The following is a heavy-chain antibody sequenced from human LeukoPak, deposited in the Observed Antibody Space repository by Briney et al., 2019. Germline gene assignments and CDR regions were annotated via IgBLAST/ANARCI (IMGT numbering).Heavy chain of an antibody. Sequence: ASVKVSCKASGYTFTGYYMHWVRQAPGQGLEWMGWINPNSGGTVYTQKFQDRVTMTRDTSISTAYMELSRLRSDDTAVYYCARGSGGYNDAFDIWGQGTMVTVSS. CDR3: ARGSGGYNDAFDI. CDR2: INPNSGGT. J-gene: IGHJ3*02. D-gene: IGHD1-26*01. V-gene: IGHV1-2*02. CDR1: GYTFTGYY.